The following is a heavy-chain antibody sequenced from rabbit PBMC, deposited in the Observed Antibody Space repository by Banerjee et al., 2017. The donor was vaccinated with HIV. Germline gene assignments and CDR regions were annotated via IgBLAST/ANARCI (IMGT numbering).Heavy chain of an antibody. Sequence: QEQLEESGGDLVKPGASLTLTCTASGIDFSSYWMSWVRQAPGKGLEWIGCIRPSDGITYYASWAKGRFTISKTSSTTVTLQVTSLTAADTATYFCARSGDWAFKLWGPGTLVTVS. CDR3: ARSGDWAFKL. CDR1: GIDFSSYW. V-gene: IGHV1S45*01. CDR2: IRPSDGIT. D-gene: IGHD4-1*01. J-gene: IGHJ4*01.